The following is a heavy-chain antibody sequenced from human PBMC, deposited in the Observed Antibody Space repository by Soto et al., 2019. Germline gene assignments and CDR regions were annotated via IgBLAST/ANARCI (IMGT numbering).Heavy chain of an antibody. CDR1: GYTFTTYG. CDR3: ARVGNNGWPLEYDY. Sequence: QPQLVQSGAEVRKPGASVKVSCKASGYTFTTYGISWVRQAPGQGLELMGGIGGYNGDSHNAQTFQARLTMTRNTSTNTTYMELRSLRSDDTAVYYCARVGNNGWPLEYDYGGQGTLVTVSS. D-gene: IGHD2-8*01. CDR2: IGGYNGDS. V-gene: IGHV1-18*04. J-gene: IGHJ4*02.